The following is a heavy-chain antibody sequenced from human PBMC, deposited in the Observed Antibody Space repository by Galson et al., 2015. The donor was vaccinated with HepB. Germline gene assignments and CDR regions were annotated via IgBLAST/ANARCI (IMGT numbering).Heavy chain of an antibody. J-gene: IGHJ6*02. D-gene: IGHD2-2*02. CDR2: IYPGDSDT. CDR1: GYSFTSYW. V-gene: IGHV5-51*01. Sequence: SGAEVKKPGESLKISCKGSGYSFTSYWIGWVRQMPGKGLEWMGIIYPGDSDTRYSPSFQGQVTISADKSISTAYLQWSSLKASDTAMYYCARIFGYCSSTSCYIYYYGMDVWGQGTTVTVSS. CDR3: ARIFGYCSSTSCYIYYYGMDV.